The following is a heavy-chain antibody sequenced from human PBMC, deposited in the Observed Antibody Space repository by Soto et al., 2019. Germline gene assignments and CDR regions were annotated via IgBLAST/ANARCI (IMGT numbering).Heavy chain of an antibody. CDR2: INSDGSST. V-gene: IGHV3-74*01. CDR1: GFTFSSYW. Sequence: GSLRLSCAASGFTFSSYWMHWVRQAPGKGLVWVSRINSDGSSTSYADSVKGRFTISRDNAKNTLYLQMNSLRAEDTAVYYCARVGRLSITIFGVVIIARDAFDIWGQGTMVTVSS. D-gene: IGHD3-3*01. J-gene: IGHJ3*02. CDR3: ARVGRLSITIFGVVIIARDAFDI.